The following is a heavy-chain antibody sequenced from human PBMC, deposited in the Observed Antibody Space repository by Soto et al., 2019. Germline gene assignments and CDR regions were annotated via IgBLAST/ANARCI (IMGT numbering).Heavy chain of an antibody. CDR2: IYHSGST. CDR1: RGSISSPNW. CDR3: ARGVVVVPAAIRWFDP. Sequence: QVQLQESGPGLVKPSGTLSLTCAVSRGSISSPNWWSWVRQPPGKGLEWIGEIYHSGSTNYNPSLKSRVTTSVYKSNNQFALKLSSVTAADTAVYYCARGVVVVPAAIRWFDPWGQGTLVTVSS. D-gene: IGHD2-2*01. V-gene: IGHV4-4*02. J-gene: IGHJ5*02.